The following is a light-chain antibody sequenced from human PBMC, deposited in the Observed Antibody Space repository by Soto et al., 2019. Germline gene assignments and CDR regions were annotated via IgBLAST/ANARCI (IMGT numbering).Light chain of an antibody. Sequence: EIVLTQSPGTLSLSPGERVTLSCRASQSISNNHLAWYQQKPVQAPRLLIHVTSNRATGIPDRFSGSGSGTDFTLTFSRLEPEDFAVYYCEYYGTSITFGGGTKVEIK. J-gene: IGKJ4*01. CDR2: VTS. V-gene: IGKV3-20*01. CDR3: EYYGTSIT. CDR1: QSISNNH.